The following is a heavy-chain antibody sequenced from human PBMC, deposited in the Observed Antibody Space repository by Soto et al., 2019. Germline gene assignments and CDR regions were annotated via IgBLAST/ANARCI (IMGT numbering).Heavy chain of an antibody. Sequence: SETLSLTCTVSGGSISSGGYYWSWIRQHPGKGLEWIGYIYYSGSTYYNPSLKSRVTISVDTSKNQFSLKLSSVTAADTAVYYCAGERSYHDSSGYSHDAFDIWGQATM. CDR2: IYYSGST. CDR1: GGSISSGGYY. V-gene: IGHV4-31*03. CDR3: AGERSYHDSSGYSHDAFDI. J-gene: IGHJ3*02. D-gene: IGHD3-22*01.